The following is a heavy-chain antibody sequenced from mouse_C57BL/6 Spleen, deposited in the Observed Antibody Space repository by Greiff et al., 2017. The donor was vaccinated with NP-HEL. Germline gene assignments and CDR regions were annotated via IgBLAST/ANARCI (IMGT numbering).Heavy chain of an antibody. CDR1: GYTFTDYN. D-gene: IGHD2-2*01. Sequence: VQLKQSGPELVKPGASVKMSCKASGYTFTDYNMHWVKQSHGKSLEWIGYINPNNGGTSYNQKFKGKATLTVNKSSSTAYMELRSLTSEDSAVYYCARWLRDTYYAMDYWGQGTSVTVSS. V-gene: IGHV1-22*01. CDR2: INPNNGGT. J-gene: IGHJ4*01. CDR3: ARWLRDTYYAMDY.